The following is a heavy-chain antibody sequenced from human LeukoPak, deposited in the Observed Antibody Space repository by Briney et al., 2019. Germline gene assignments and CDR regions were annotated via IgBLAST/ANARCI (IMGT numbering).Heavy chain of an antibody. CDR2: FYPEDGET. J-gene: IGHJ4*02. Sequence: ASVTVSCKVSGYTLTELSMHWVRQAPGKGLEWMGGFYPEDGETIYAQKFQGRVTMTTDTSTNTAYMELRSLRSDDTAVYYCARGFPSGKQWLTNWGQGTLVTVSS. V-gene: IGHV1-24*01. D-gene: IGHD6-19*01. CDR3: ARGFPSGKQWLTN. CDR1: GYTLTELS.